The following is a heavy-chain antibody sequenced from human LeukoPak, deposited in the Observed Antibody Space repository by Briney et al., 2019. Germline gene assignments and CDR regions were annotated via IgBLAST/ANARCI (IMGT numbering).Heavy chain of an antibody. CDR2: IYYSGNT. Sequence: SETLSLTCTVSGGFLSSYYWRWIRQPQGKGLELIGYIYYSGNTNYNPSLKSRVTISVDTSKKQFSLELSSVTAADTAVYYCARGYSSSSGRPDYWGQGTLVTVSS. CDR1: GGFLSSYY. CDR3: ARGYSSSSGRPDY. V-gene: IGHV4-59*08. J-gene: IGHJ4*02. D-gene: IGHD6-6*01.